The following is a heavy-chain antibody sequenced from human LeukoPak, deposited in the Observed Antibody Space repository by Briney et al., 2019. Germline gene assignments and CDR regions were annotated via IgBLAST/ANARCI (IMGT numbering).Heavy chain of an antibody. CDR1: GFSFSAAL. CDR2: IKNDGSDK. J-gene: IGHJ4*02. CDR3: VNLGYSD. Sequence: GGSLRLSCEASGFSFSAALMTWVRQAPGKGLEWEATIKNDGSDKYYVDSVKGRFTLSRDNAKNSVYLQMNSLRVEDTAVYYCVNLGYSDGGQGTLVTVSS. V-gene: IGHV3-7*01. D-gene: IGHD5-12*01.